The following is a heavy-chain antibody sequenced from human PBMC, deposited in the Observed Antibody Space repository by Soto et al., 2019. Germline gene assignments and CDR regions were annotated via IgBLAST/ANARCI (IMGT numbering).Heavy chain of an antibody. D-gene: IGHD2-8*01. CDR2: ISGSGGST. Sequence: GGSLRLSCAASGFTFSSYAMSWVRQAPGKGLEWVSAISGSGGSTYYADSVKGRFTISRDNSKNTLYLQMNSLRAEDTAVYYCARIPRYCTNGVCYAGVYYYYGMDVWGQGTTVTVSS. CDR3: ARIPRYCTNGVCYAGVYYYYGMDV. CDR1: GFTFSSYA. J-gene: IGHJ6*02. V-gene: IGHV3-23*01.